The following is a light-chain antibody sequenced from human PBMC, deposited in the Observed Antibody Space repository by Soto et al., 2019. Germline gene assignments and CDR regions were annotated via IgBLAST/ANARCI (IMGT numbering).Light chain of an antibody. V-gene: IGLV1-51*01. Sequence: QSVLTQPPSVSAAPGQRVTISCSGTDSNIGKNYVSWYQQFPGTVPKVLIYDNDNRPSGIPDRFSGSKSGTSATLGITGLQTGDEADYYCGTWDSSLSAVVFGAGTKVTVL. CDR3: GTWDSSLSAVV. CDR2: DND. CDR1: DSNIGKNY. J-gene: IGLJ1*01.